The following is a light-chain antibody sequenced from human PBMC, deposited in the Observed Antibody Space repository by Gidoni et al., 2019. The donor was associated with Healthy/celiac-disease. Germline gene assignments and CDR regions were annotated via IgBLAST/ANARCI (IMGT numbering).Light chain of an antibody. Sequence: QSVLTHPPSASGTPAQRVTISCSGSRSNIGSNTVNWYQQLPGTAPKLLIYSNNQRPSGVPDRFSGSKSGTSASLAISGLQSEDEADYYCAAWDDSLNGYVFGTGTKVTVL. CDR1: RSNIGSNT. CDR3: AAWDDSLNGYV. J-gene: IGLJ1*01. CDR2: SNN. V-gene: IGLV1-44*01.